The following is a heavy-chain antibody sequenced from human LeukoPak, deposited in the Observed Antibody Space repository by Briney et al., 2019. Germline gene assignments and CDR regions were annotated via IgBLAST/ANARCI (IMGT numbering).Heavy chain of an antibody. CDR3: ARAPGIEKQLVNIDAFDI. V-gene: IGHV4-31*03. Sequence: SQTLSLTCTVSGGSISSGGYYWSWIRQPPGKGLEWIGYIYYSGSTYYNPSLKSRVTISVDTSKNQFSLKLSSVTAADTAVYYCARAPGIEKQLVNIDAFDIWGQGTMVTVSS. J-gene: IGHJ3*02. D-gene: IGHD6-13*01. CDR2: IYYSGST. CDR1: GGSISSGGYY.